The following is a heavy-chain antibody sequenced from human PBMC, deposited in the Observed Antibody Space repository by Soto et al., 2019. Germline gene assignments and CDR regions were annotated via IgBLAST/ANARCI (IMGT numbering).Heavy chain of an antibody. J-gene: IGHJ6*03. Sequence: GGSQRHSCAASGFTFSYDAMGWVRQAPGVGPEWVPPITASGATTYYADSVKGRFTISRDDSKNTLYLQMNSLRADDTAVYYCTKRQSGIERERYRYGWVRESTVTVAS. V-gene: IGHV3-23*01. CDR1: GFTFSYDA. CDR3: TKRQSGIERERYRYG. CDR2: ITASGATT. D-gene: IGHD1-26*01.